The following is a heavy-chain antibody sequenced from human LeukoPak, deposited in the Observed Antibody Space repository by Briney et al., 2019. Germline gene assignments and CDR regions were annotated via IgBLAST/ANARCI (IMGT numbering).Heavy chain of an antibody. D-gene: IGHD2-8*01. CDR3: ARLTWICSNGVCYSGFDY. V-gene: IGHV3-21*01. CDR2: ISSSSSYI. Sequence: AGGSLRLSCAASGFTFSSYSMNWVRQAPGKGLEWVSSISSSSSYIYYADSVKGRFTISRDNAKNSLYLQMNSLRAEDTAIYYCARLTWICSNGVCYSGFDYWGQGTLVTVSS. J-gene: IGHJ4*02. CDR1: GFTFSSYS.